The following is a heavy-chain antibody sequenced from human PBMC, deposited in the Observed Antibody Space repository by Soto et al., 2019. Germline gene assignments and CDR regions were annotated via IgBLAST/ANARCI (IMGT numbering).Heavy chain of an antibody. CDR2: INPNSGGT. D-gene: IGHD3-10*01. CDR1: GYTFTGYY. V-gene: IGHV1-2*02. CDR3: ASRGSGTANYYYYGMDV. J-gene: IGHJ6*02. Sequence: AASVKVSCKASGYTFTGYYMHWVRQAPGQGLEWMGWINPNSGGTNYAQKFQGRVTMTRDTSISTAYMELSRLRSDDTAVYYCASRGSGTANYYYYGMDVWGQGTTVTVSS.